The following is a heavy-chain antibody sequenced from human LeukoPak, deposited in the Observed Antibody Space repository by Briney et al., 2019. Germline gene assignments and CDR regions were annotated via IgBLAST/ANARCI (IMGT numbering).Heavy chain of an antibody. CDR3: AKGDVDSPMNFYH. Sequence: GGSLRLSCAASGVIFDDFTIHWVRQVPGKGQEWVSLINWDGGSTYYADSVKGRFTISRDNSKNSLYLQMDSLTTEDTAFYYCAKGDVDSPMNFYHWGQGTLVTVSS. CDR1: GVIFDDFT. J-gene: IGHJ4*02. D-gene: IGHD5-12*01. CDR2: INWDGGST. V-gene: IGHV3-43*01.